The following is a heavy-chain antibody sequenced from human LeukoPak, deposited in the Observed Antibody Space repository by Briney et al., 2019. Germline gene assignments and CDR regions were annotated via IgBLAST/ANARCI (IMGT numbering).Heavy chain of an antibody. D-gene: IGHD5-24*01. CDR1: GYTFTSYG. CDR2: INPNSGGT. J-gene: IGHJ4*02. Sequence: ASVKVSCKASGYTFTSYGISWVRQAPGQGLEWMGWINPNSGGTNYAQKFQGRVTMTRDTSISTAYMELSRLRSDDTAVYYCARVRRDGYNLFDYWGQGTLVTVSS. V-gene: IGHV1-2*02. CDR3: ARVRRDGYNLFDY.